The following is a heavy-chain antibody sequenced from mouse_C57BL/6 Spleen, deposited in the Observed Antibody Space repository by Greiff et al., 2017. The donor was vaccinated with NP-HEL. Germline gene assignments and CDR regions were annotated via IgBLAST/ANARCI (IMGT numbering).Heavy chain of an antibody. D-gene: IGHD1-1*01. J-gene: IGHJ1*03. CDR2: IHPNSGST. Sequence: VQLQQSGAELVKPGASVKLSCKASGYTFTSYWMHWVKQRPGQGLEWIGMIHPNSGSTNYNEKFKSKATLTVDKSSSTAYMQLSSLTSEDSAVYYCARDGSSLWYFDVWGTGTTVTVSS. CDR1: GYTFTSYW. V-gene: IGHV1-64*01. CDR3: ARDGSSLWYFDV.